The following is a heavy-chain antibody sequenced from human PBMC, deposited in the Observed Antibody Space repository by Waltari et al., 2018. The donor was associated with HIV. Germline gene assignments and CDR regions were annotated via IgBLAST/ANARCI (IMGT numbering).Heavy chain of an antibody. CDR3: ARGGRCSGGSCYPTDAFDI. CDR1: GYTFTSYY. Sequence: QVQLVQSGAEVKKPGASVKVSCKASGYTFTSYYMHWVRQAPGQGLEWMGIINPSGGSTSYAQKFQGMVTRTRDTSTSTVYMGLSSLSSEDTAVYYCARGGRCSGGSCYPTDAFDIWGQGTMVTVSS. D-gene: IGHD2-15*01. V-gene: IGHV1-46*01. CDR2: INPSGGST. J-gene: IGHJ3*02.